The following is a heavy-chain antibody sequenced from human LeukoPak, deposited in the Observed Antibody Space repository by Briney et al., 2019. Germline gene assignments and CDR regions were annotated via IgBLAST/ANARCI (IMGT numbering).Heavy chain of an antibody. Sequence: SETLSLTCAVYGGSFSGYYWSWIRQPPGKGLEWIGEINHSGSTNYNPSLKSRVTISVDTSKNQFSLKLSSVTAADTAVYYCARPPFSSTSHYVKRYFDYGGREPLVTVPS. D-gene: IGHD6-13*01. CDR1: GGSFSGYY. J-gene: IGHJ4*02. CDR3: ARPPFSSTSHYVKRYFDY. CDR2: INHSGST. V-gene: IGHV4-34*01.